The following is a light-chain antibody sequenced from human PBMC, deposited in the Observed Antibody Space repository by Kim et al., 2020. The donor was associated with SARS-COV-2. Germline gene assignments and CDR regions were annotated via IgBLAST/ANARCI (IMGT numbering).Light chain of an antibody. CDR3: HQYAGAPRT. CDR1: QSVRGNY. Sequence: EIVLTQSPGTLSLSPGERATLSCRASQSVRGNYLAWYQHKPGQAPRLLISGASSRATGIPDRFSGTGSGTDFTLTISRLEPEDFAVYYCHQYAGAPRTFGQGTKVDIK. CDR2: GAS. J-gene: IGKJ1*01. V-gene: IGKV3-20*01.